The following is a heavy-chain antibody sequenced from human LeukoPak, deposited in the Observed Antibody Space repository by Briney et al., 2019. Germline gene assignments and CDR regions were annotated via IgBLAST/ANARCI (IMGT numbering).Heavy chain of an antibody. CDR2: IYQSGST. CDR3: AREPYYYESSGSTAP. D-gene: IGHD3-22*01. Sequence: SETLSLTCTVSGYSISSGYYWGWIRQPPGKGLEWIASIYQSGSTYYNSSLKSRVTMSVDTSKNQFSLKLSSVTAADTAVYYCAREPYYYESSGSTAPWGQGTLVTVSS. J-gene: IGHJ5*02. V-gene: IGHV4-38-2*02. CDR1: GYSISSGYY.